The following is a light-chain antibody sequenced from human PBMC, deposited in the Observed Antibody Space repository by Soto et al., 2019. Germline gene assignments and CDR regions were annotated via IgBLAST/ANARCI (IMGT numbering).Light chain of an antibody. J-gene: IGLJ2*01. CDR1: NSNIGNKY. Sequence: QSVLTQPPSASGTPGQRVTISCSGSNSNIGNKYVYWYQQLPGTAPKLLMYRNNHRPSGVPDRFSGSKSGTSASLAISGLRAGEGGELFWCAVGGRGGCPAVGRGTKLTVL. V-gene: IGLV1-47*01. CDR2: RNN. CDR3: CAVGGRGGCPA.